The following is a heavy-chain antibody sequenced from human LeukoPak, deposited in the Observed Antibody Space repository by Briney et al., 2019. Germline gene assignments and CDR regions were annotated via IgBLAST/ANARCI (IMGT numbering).Heavy chain of an antibody. D-gene: IGHD6-13*01. J-gene: IGHJ4*02. V-gene: IGHV3-74*01. CDR3: ARGYYSSSRFDS. Sequence: GGARRLSCAAPGFTFSSYDMHWVGQAPGKGLVWVSRVNSDGRNTNYADSVKGRFSISRDNAENTLYIRMNSLRPEDTAVYYCARGYYSSSRFDSWGQGTLVTVSS. CDR2: VNSDGRNT. CDR1: GFTFSSYD.